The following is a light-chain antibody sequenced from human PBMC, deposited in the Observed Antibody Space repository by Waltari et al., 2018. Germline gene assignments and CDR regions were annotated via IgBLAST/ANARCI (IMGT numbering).Light chain of an antibody. CDR2: STN. V-gene: IGLV1-44*01. CDR3: AAWDDSLNWV. J-gene: IGLJ3*02. CDR1: SSNIGSST. Sequence: QSVLTQPPSASGTPGQRVTISCSGSSSNIGSSTVNGYQQLPGTAPKLRIYSTNQRPSGVHDRFSGSKAGTSACLAISGLQSEDEADYYCAAWDDSLNWVFGGGTKLTVL.